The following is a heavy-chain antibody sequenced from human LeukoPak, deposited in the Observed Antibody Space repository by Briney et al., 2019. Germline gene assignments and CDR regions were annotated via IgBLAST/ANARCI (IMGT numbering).Heavy chain of an antibody. CDR3: ARDQWLESFDY. Sequence: AGGSLRLSCAASGFTFSSYWMSWVRQAPGKGLEWVANIKQDGSEKYYVDSVKGRFTTSRDNAKNSLYLQMNSLRAEDTAVYYCARDQWLESFDYWGQGTLVTVSS. V-gene: IGHV3-7*03. D-gene: IGHD6-19*01. J-gene: IGHJ4*02. CDR2: IKQDGSEK. CDR1: GFTFSSYW.